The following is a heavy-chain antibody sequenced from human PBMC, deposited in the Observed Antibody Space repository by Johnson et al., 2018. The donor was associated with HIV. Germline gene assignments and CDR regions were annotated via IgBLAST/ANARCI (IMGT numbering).Heavy chain of an antibody. J-gene: IGHJ3*02. V-gene: IGHV3-23*04. CDR3: AILPDYYDSSGYYHDDAFDI. CDR1: GFNFNDYG. Sequence: MLLVESGGGLVQPGGSLRLSCAASGFNFNDYGMTWVRQVTGKGLEWVSAISGSGGSTYYADSVKGRFTISRDHSKNTLYLQMNSLRAEDTAVYYCAILPDYYDSSGYYHDDAFDIWGQGTMVTVSS. D-gene: IGHD3-22*01. CDR2: ISGSGGST.